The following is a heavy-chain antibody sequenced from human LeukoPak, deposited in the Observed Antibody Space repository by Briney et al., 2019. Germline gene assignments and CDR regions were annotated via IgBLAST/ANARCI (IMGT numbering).Heavy chain of an antibody. CDR2: IKQDGSEK. J-gene: IGHJ2*01. Sequence: HGGSLRLSCAASGFTFSSYWMNWVRQAPGKGLEWVANIKQDGSEKNYVDFVKGRFTISRDNAKNSLDLQMNSLRAEDTAMYYCARARGDGYQWYFDLWGRGTLVTVSS. CDR3: ARARGDGYQWYFDL. D-gene: IGHD5-24*01. V-gene: IGHV3-7*01. CDR1: GFTFSSYW.